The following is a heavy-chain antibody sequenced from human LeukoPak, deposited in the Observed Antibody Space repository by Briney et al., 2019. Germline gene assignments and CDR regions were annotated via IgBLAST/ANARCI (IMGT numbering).Heavy chain of an antibody. J-gene: IGHJ4*02. CDR1: KFTFSHYG. CDR3: AKDAQRGFDYSNSLEK. Sequence: GRSLRLSCAASKFTFSHYGMHWVRQAPGMGLEWVAVIWHDGSSQYYADSVKGRFTVSRDNSQNTLYPQMNSLRPDDTAVYYCAKDAQRGFDYSNSLEKWGQGTLVTVSS. V-gene: IGHV3-33*06. D-gene: IGHD4-11*01. CDR2: IWHDGSSQ.